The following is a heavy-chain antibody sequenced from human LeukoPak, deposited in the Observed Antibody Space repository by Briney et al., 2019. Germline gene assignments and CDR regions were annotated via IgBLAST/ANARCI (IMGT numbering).Heavy chain of an antibody. J-gene: IGHJ5*02. Sequence: PPETLSLTCTVSGGSISSSSYYWGWIRQPPGKGLEWIGSIYYSGSTYYNPSLKSRVTISVDTSKNQFSLKLSSVTAADTAVYYCARLSVGATDWLDPWGQGTLVTVSS. CDR2: IYYSGST. V-gene: IGHV4-39*01. CDR1: GGSISSSSYY. D-gene: IGHD1-26*01. CDR3: ARLSVGATDWLDP.